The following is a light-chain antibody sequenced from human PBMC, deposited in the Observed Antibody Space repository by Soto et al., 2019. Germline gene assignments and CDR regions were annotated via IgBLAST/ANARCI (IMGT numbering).Light chain of an antibody. CDR2: GAS. CDR1: QSVNSNY. CDR3: QQDGTSPPYT. J-gene: IGKJ2*01. V-gene: IGKV3-20*01. Sequence: EIVLTQSPGTLSLSPGDRATLSCRASQSVNSNYLAWYQHKPGQAPRLLIYGASSRATGVSDRFSGSGPGTDFTLTVSRLEPEDFAVYYCQQDGTSPPYTFGQGTKLEIK.